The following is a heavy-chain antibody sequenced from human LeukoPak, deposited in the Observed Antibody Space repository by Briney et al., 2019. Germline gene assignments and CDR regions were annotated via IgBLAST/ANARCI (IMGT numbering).Heavy chain of an antibody. CDR1: GYTLTELS. J-gene: IGHJ3*02. Sequence: ASVKVSCKVSGYTLTELSMHWVRQAPGKGLEWMGGFDPEDGETIYAQKFQGRVTMTEDTSTDTAYMELSSLRSEDTAVYYCATEASGVVVVATVLKAFDIWGQGTMVTVSS. CDR2: FDPEDGET. D-gene: IGHD2-15*01. CDR3: ATEASGVVVVATVLKAFDI. V-gene: IGHV1-24*01.